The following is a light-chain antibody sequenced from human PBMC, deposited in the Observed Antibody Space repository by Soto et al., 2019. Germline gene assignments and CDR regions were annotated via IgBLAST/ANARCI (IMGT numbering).Light chain of an antibody. Sequence: DIQMTQSPSSLSAFVGDRVTITCQASQDISYYLNWYQQKPGKAPKLLIYDASSLESGVPSRFSGGGSGTDFTFTITGLQPEDIATYFCQHYFTLPRTFGGGTKVGIK. J-gene: IGKJ4*01. CDR1: QDISYY. CDR2: DAS. CDR3: QHYFTLPRT. V-gene: IGKV1-33*01.